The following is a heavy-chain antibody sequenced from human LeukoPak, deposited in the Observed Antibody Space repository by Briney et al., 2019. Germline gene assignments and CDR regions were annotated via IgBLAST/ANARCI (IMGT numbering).Heavy chain of an antibody. D-gene: IGHD3-10*01. Sequence: SETLSLTCTVSGGSISSGDYYWSWIRQPPGKGLEWIGYIYYSGSTYYNPSLKSRVTISVDTSKNQFSLELSSVTAADTAVYYCECGSGSSDIWGQGTMVTVSS. J-gene: IGHJ3*02. CDR3: ECGSGSSDI. CDR2: IYYSGST. CDR1: GGSISSGDYY. V-gene: IGHV4-30-4*01.